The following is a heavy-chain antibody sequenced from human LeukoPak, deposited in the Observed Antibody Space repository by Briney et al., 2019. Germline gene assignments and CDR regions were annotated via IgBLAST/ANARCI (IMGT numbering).Heavy chain of an antibody. D-gene: IGHD6-13*01. V-gene: IGHV4-39*01. CDR1: GGSISSSTYY. CDR3: ARGVIAAGGNDFDY. CDR2: IFYSGST. Sequence: PSETLSLTCTVSGGSISSSTYYWGWIRQPPGKGLEWIGIIFYSGSTYYNPSLKSRVTISVDTSKNQFSLKLSSVTAADTAVYYCARGVIAAGGNDFDYWGQGTLVTVSS. J-gene: IGHJ4*02.